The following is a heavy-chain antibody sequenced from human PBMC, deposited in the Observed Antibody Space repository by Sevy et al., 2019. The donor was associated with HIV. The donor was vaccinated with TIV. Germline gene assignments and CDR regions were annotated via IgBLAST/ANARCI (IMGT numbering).Heavy chain of an antibody. CDR2: IHHSGST. Sequence: SETLSLTCTVSGGSINSGDYYWTWLRQPPGKGLEWIGYIHHSGSTHHNASLKSRVTISLHTSKTQFSLKLSSLTAADTAVDYCATSKEYIYGPQEPNYHYGLDVWGQGTTVTVSS. D-gene: IGHD5-18*01. J-gene: IGHJ6*02. CDR1: GGSINSGDYY. CDR3: ATSKEYIYGPQEPNYHYGLDV. V-gene: IGHV4-30-4*01.